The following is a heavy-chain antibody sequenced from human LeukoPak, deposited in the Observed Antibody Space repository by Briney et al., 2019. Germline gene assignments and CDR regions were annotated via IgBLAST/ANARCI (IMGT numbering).Heavy chain of an antibody. Sequence: GASVKVSFRSCGLTLPCSALQWVRQARGQGREGIGWIDVGWGNTNYAQKVQARVTISRDTTTSTAYMELSSLRSEHTAVYYCAAKVLSGKVAAAFFDYWGQASLVTVPS. CDR1: GLTLPCSA. CDR3: AAKVLSGKVAAAFFDY. V-gene: IGHV1-58*01. J-gene: IGHJ4*02. D-gene: IGHD2-15*01. CDR2: IDVGWGNT.